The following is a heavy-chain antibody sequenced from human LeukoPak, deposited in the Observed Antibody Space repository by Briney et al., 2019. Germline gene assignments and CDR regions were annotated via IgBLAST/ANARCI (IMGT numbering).Heavy chain of an antibody. V-gene: IGHV4-4*07. CDR2: IYTSGST. CDR1: GGSITSYY. J-gene: IGHJ3*02. D-gene: IGHD2-2*01. Sequence: SETLSLTCSVSGGSITSYYWSWIRKPAGKGLEWIGRIYTSGSTNYSPSLKSRITMSVDTSNNQFSLSLSSVTAADTAVYYCARDSTARAYDIWGQGTMVTVSS. CDR3: ARDSTARAYDI.